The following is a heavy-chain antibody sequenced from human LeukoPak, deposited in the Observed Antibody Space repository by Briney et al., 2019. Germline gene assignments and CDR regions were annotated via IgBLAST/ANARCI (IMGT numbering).Heavy chain of an antibody. CDR2: INPNSGGT. D-gene: IGHD6-19*01. CDR3: ARGREGSSGWYFNHHYYYYMDV. V-gene: IGHV1-2*02. Sequence: AASVKVSCKASGYTFTGYYMHWVRQAPGQGLEWMGWINPNSGGTNYAQKFQGRVTITRNTSISTAYMELSRLRSDDTAVYYCARGREGSSGWYFNHHYYYYMDVWGKGTTVTISS. CDR1: GYTFTGYY. J-gene: IGHJ6*03.